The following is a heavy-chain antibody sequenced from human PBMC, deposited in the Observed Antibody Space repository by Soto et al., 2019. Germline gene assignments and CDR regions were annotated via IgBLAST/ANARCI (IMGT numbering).Heavy chain of an antibody. CDR2: VNPNNGNT. Sequence: ASVKVSCKASGYTFTTYDINWVRQASGQGLEWLGWVNPNNGNTGYAQKFQGRVTMTRNTSISTAYMELSSLRSEDTAVYYCARGLGYCSTGTCYNSWFDPWGQGTLVTVSS. D-gene: IGHD2-15*01. J-gene: IGHJ5*02. V-gene: IGHV1-8*01. CDR3: ARGLGYCSTGTCYNSWFDP. CDR1: GYTFTTYD.